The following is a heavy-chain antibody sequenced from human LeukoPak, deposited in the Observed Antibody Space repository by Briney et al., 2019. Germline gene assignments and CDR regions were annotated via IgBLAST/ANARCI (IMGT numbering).Heavy chain of an antibody. Sequence: PSETLSLTCAVYSGSFSDYYWNWIRQPPGKGLEWIGYIHYSGSTNYNPSLESRVTISVDTSKNQFSLNLSSVTAADTAVYYCARHEGGNLDFDYWGQGTLVTVSS. V-gene: IGHV4-59*08. CDR3: ARHEGGNLDFDY. J-gene: IGHJ4*02. D-gene: IGHD4-23*01. CDR2: IHYSGST. CDR1: SGSFSDYY.